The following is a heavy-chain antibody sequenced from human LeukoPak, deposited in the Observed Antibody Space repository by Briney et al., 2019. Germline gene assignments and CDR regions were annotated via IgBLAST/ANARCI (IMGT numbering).Heavy chain of an antibody. V-gene: IGHV4-59*01. Sequence: PSETLSLTCTGSGGSISSYYWSWIRQPPGKGLEWIGYIYYSGSTNYNPSLKSRVTISVDTSKNQFSLKLSSVTAADTAVYYCARGRYCCGGSCIWFDYWGQGTLVTVSS. CDR3: ARGRYCCGGSCIWFDY. CDR2: IYYSGST. J-gene: IGHJ4*02. D-gene: IGHD2-15*01. CDR1: GGSISSYY.